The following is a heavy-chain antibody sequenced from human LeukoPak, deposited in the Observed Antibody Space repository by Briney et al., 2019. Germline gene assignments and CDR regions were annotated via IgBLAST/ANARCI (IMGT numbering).Heavy chain of an antibody. CDR1: GFTFSSYS. CDR3: AKGYSSGWGRAFDI. J-gene: IGHJ3*02. V-gene: IGHV3-21*04. D-gene: IGHD6-19*01. Sequence: PGGSLRLSCAASGFTFSSYSMNWVRQAPGKGLEWVSSISSSSSYIYYADSVKGRFTISRDNAKNTLNLQMNSLRAEDTAVYYCAKGYSSGWGRAFDIWGQGTMVTVSS. CDR2: ISSSSSYI.